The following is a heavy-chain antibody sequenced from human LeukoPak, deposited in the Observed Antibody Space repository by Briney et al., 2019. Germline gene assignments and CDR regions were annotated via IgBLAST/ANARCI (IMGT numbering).Heavy chain of an antibody. D-gene: IGHD6-13*01. CDR1: GFTFSNYA. V-gene: IGHV3-30-3*01. CDR3: AKERAAGALV. J-gene: IGHJ4*02. Sequence: GGSLRLTCAASGFTFSNYAMHWVRQAPGNGLEWVAVISYDGSNKYYADSVQGRITISRDNSKNTLYLQMNSLRAEDTAVYYCAKERAAGALVWGQGTLVTVSS. CDR2: ISYDGSNK.